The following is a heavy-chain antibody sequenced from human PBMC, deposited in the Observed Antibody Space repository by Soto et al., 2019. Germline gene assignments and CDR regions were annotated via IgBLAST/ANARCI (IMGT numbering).Heavy chain of an antibody. D-gene: IGHD6-19*01. Sequence: ESGGGLVKPGGSLRLSCAASGFIFSSYSMNWVRQAPGKGLEWVSSISSSSSYIYYADSVKGRFTISRDNAKNSLYLQMNSLRAEDTAVYYCARAGYSSGWINDAFDIWGQGTMVTVSS. CDR3: ARAGYSSGWINDAFDI. CDR2: ISSSSSYI. J-gene: IGHJ3*02. CDR1: GFIFSSYS. V-gene: IGHV3-21*01.